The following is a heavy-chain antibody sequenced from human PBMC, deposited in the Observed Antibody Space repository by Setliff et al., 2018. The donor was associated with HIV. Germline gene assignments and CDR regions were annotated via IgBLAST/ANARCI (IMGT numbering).Heavy chain of an antibody. J-gene: IGHJ6*02. D-gene: IGHD3-16*01. V-gene: IGHV4-61*09. CDR3: ARAPPGIQNDAFDV. CDR1: GGSISSGSYY. CDR2: IYTNGYT. Sequence: SETLSLTCSVSGGSISSGSYYWTWIRQPAGKGPEWIGHIYTNGYTNYNPSLKSRVTISVDTSKNQFSLRLTSVTAADTAVYYCARAPPGIQNDAFDVWGQGTTVTVSS.